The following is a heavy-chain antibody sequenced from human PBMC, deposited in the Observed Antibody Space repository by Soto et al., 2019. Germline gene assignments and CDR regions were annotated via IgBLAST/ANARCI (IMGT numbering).Heavy chain of an antibody. D-gene: IGHD1-7*01. Sequence: SETLSLTCTVSGCSISSSSYYWGCIRQPPGKGLEWIGSIYYSGSTYYNPSLKSRVTISVDTSKNQFSLKLSSVTAADTAVYYCARHTDNWNYVPPYFDYWGQGTLVTVSS. CDR3: ARHTDNWNYVPPYFDY. CDR2: IYYSGST. J-gene: IGHJ4*02. CDR1: GCSISSSSYY. V-gene: IGHV4-39*01.